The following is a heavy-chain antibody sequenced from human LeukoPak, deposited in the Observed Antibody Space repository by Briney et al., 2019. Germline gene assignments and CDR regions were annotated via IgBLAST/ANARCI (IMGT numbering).Heavy chain of an antibody. J-gene: IGHJ4*02. CDR3: AKDGFFDIVSGYYLGDC. V-gene: IGHV3-23*01. D-gene: IGHD3-9*01. CDR1: GFTFSSYA. Sequence: PGGSLRLSCAAPGFTFSSYAMSWVRQAPGKGLEWDSAISGSGGSTFYADSVKGRFTISRDNSKNTLYLQMNSLRAEGTAVYYCAKDGFFDIVSGYYLGDCWGQGTLVTVSS. CDR2: ISGSGGST.